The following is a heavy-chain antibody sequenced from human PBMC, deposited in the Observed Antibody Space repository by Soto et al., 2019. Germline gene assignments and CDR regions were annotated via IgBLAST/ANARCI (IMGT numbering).Heavy chain of an antibody. CDR1: GIHLCGSS. CDR3: STYDYIRGNSRYRWAY. Sequence: AGGSPSVSRRASGIHLCGSSLSWVRQAPGEGLEWVGRILNINDGGTTDYAAPVRGRFTISRDDSSNTLYLEMNSLKIEDTGVYYCSTYDYIRGNSRYRWAYWGQGTVVTVSS. J-gene: IGHJ4*02. V-gene: IGHV3-15*01. CDR2: ILNINDGGTT. D-gene: IGHD3-16*02.